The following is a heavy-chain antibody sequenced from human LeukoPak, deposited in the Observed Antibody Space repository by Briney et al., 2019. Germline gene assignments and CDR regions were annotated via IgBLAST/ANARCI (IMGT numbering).Heavy chain of an antibody. J-gene: IGHJ4*02. CDR3: VRPLSGTYWYYFDY. V-gene: IGHV3-64*01. D-gene: IGHD1-26*01. CDR2: INNDGGST. Sequence: GGSLRFSCAASGFTFSSYAMHWVRQAPGKGLEYVSAINNDGGSTYYANSVKGRFTISRDNSKNTLYLQMGSLRAEDMAVYYCVRPLSGTYWYYFDYWGQGTLVTVSS. CDR1: GFTFSSYA.